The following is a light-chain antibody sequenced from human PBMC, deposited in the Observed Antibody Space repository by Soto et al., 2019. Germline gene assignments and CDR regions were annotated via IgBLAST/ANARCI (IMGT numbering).Light chain of an antibody. J-gene: IGLJ2*01. CDR1: SSGVGGYNY. V-gene: IGLV2-14*01. CDR3: SSYTSTITVV. Sequence: QSALTQPASVSGSPGQSITISCTGTSSGVGGYNYVSWYQQHPGKAPKLMIYDVSNRPSGVSNRFSGSKSGNTASLTISGLQAEDETDYYCSSYTSTITVVFGGGTKLTVL. CDR2: DVS.